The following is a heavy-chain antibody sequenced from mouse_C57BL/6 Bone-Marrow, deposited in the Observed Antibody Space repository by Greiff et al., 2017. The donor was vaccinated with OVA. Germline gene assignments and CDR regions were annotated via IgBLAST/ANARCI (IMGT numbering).Heavy chain of an antibody. V-gene: IGHV1-80*01. Sequence: VKVVESGAELVKPGASVKISCKASGYAFSNYWLNWVKQRPGKGLEWIGKIYPGDGDINYNGKFKGKATLTADKSSSTAYMQFSSLTSEDSAVYFCARGAYWGQGTTLTVSS. CDR2: IYPGDGDI. CDR3: ARGAY. J-gene: IGHJ2*01. CDR1: GYAFSNYW.